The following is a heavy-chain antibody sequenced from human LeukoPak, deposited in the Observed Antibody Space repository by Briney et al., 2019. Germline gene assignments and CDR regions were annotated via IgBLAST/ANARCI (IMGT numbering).Heavy chain of an antibody. J-gene: IGHJ4*02. D-gene: IGHD6-6*01. CDR2: ISPTGSTT. CDR3: ARGPNSNWSGLDF. V-gene: IGHV3-74*01. CDR1: GFSFSGHW. Sequence: GGSLRLSCTASGFSFSGHWMHWARQLPGEGLVWVSRISPTGSTTSYADSVKGRFTVSRDNAKNTLYLQVNNLRAEDTAVYYCARGPNSNWSGLDFWGQGTLLTVSS.